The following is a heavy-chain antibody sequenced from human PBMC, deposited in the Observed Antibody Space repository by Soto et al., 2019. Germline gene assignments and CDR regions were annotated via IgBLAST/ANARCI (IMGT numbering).Heavy chain of an antibody. V-gene: IGHV4-61*01. J-gene: IGHJ4*02. CDR1: GGSVSSGSYY. CDR3: ARLLGAPSDCSSTSCYSDY. D-gene: IGHD2-2*01. Sequence: SETLSLTCTVSGGSVSSGSYYWSWIRQPPGKGLEWIGYIYYSGSTNYNPSLKSRVTISVDTSKNQFSLKLSSVTAADTAVYYCARLLGAPSDCSSTSCYSDYWGQGTLVTVSS. CDR2: IYYSGST.